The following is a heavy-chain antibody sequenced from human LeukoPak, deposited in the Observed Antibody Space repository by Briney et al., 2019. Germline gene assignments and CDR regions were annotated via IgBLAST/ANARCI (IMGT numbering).Heavy chain of an antibody. V-gene: IGHV3-23*01. Sequence: GGSLRLSCAASGFTLSSYAMSWVRQAPGKGLEWVSAISVSGNTYHADSVKGRFTISRDSSKNTLYLEMNRLRAEDADVYYCAKAPVTTCSGAYCYPFDYWGQGTLVTVSS. CDR2: ISVSGNT. CDR3: AKAPVTTCSGAYCYPFDY. J-gene: IGHJ4*02. CDR1: GFTLSSYA. D-gene: IGHD2-21*01.